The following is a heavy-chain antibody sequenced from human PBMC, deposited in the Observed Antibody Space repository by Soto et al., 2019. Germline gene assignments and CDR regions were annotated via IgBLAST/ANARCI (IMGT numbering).Heavy chain of an antibody. D-gene: IGHD1-26*01. CDR1: GFTFSNYN. J-gene: IGHJ4*02. V-gene: IGHV3-48*02. Sequence: EVQLVESGGGLVQPGGSLRLSCAASGFTFSNYNMNWVRQAPGKGLEWISYISGSSSTIYYADSVKDRFTISRDNAKNSLYLQMNSLRDEDTAVYYCATEATLAYWGLGTLVTVSS. CDR2: ISGSSSTI. CDR3: ATEATLAY.